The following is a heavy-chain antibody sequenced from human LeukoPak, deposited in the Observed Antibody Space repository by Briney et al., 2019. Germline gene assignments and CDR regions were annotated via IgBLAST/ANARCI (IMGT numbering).Heavy chain of an antibody. CDR3: AREAVAGTGDY. V-gene: IGHV3-30*04. D-gene: IGHD6-19*01. CDR2: ISYDGSNK. J-gene: IGHJ4*02. Sequence: KSGGSLRLSCAASGFTFSSYAMHWVRQAPGKGLEWVAVISYDGSNKYYADSVKGRFTISRDNAKNTLYLQMNSLRAEDTAVYYCAREAVAGTGDYWGQGTLVTVSS. CDR1: GFTFSSYA.